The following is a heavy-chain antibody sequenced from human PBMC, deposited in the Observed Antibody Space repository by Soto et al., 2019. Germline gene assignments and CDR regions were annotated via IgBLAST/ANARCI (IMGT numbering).Heavy chain of an antibody. CDR2: VWYEGSNE. CDR3: AKDTGSTAYLIDY. Sequence: QVQLVESGGGVVQAGRSLRLSCAASGFTFSNYGMHWVRQAPGRGLDWLAAVWYEGSNEYYADSVEGRFTISRDNSKNTLYLQMNGLRAEDTAVYYCAKDTGSTAYLIDYWGQGTLVTVSS. D-gene: IGHD1-26*01. CDR1: GFTFSNYG. J-gene: IGHJ4*02. V-gene: IGHV3-33*06.